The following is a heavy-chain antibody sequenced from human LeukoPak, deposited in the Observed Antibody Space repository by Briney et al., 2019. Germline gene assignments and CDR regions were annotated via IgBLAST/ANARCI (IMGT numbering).Heavy chain of an antibody. J-gene: IGHJ5*02. CDR3: ARDSLYSSGRNWFDP. CDR2: ISSSSSYI. D-gene: IGHD6-19*01. V-gene: IGHV3-21*01. Sequence: GGSLRLSCAAPGFTFSSYSMNWVRQAPGKGLEWVSSISSSSSYIYYADSVKGRFTISRDNAKNSLYLQRNSLRAEDTAVYYCARDSLYSSGRNWFDPWGQGTLVTVSS. CDR1: GFTFSSYS.